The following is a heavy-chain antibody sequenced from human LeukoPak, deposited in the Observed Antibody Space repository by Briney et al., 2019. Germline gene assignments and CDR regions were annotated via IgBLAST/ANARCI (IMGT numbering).Heavy chain of an antibody. CDR2: IYYSGST. CDR1: GDSISNYY. J-gene: IGHJ4*02. Sequence: SETLSLTCTVSGDSISNYYWSWIRQSPGKGLERIGYIYYSGSTNYNPSLKSRVTISVDTSKNQFSLKLSSVTAADTAVYYCAGETCGGVSCFRFDFGGRGTLVTV. D-gene: IGHD2-21*01. V-gene: IGHV4-59*01. CDR3: AGETCGGVSCFRFDF.